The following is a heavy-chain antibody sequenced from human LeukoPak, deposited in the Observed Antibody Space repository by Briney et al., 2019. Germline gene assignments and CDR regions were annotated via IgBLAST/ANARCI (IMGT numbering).Heavy chain of an antibody. J-gene: IGHJ4*02. Sequence: GGSLRLSCAASGFTFSSSGMHWVRQAPGKGLEWVAVISYDGSKKYYADSVKGRFTISRDNSKNTLSLQMNSLRAEDTAVYYCAKDEGYYYDSSGYYPSDYWGQGTLVTVSS. CDR2: ISYDGSKK. D-gene: IGHD3-22*01. CDR1: GFTFSSSG. CDR3: AKDEGYYYDSSGYYPSDY. V-gene: IGHV3-30*18.